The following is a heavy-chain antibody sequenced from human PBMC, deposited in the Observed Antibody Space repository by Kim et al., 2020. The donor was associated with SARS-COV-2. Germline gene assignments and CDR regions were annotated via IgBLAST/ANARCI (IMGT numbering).Heavy chain of an antibody. CDR2: ISSSSSYI. V-gene: IGHV3-21*01. CDR3: FCPVPLPDAFDI. CDR1: GFTFSSYS. Sequence: GGSLRLSCAASGFTFSSYSMNWVRQAPGKGLEWVSSISSSSSYIYYADSVKGRFTISRDNAKNSLYLQMNSLRAEDTAVYYCFCPVPLPDAFDIWGQGTMVTVSS. J-gene: IGHJ3*02.